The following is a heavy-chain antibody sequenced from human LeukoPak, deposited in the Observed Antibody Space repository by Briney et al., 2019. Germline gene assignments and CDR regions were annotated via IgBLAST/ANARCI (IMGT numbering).Heavy chain of an antibody. J-gene: IGHJ4*02. D-gene: IGHD3-22*01. V-gene: IGHV3-30-3*01. CDR2: ISYDGSNK. CDR1: GFTFSSYA. Sequence: PGRSLRLPCAASGFTFSSYAMHWVRQAPGKGLEWVAVISYDGSNKYYADSVKGRFTISRDNSKNTLYLQMNSLRAEDTAVYYCARDNLSYYYDSSGYYVFDYWGQGTLVTVSS. CDR3: ARDNLSYYYDSSGYYVFDY.